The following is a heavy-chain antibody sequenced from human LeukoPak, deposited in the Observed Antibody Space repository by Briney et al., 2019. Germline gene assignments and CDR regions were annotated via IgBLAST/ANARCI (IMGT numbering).Heavy chain of an antibody. D-gene: IGHD3-10*01. CDR2: ISANSLHI. J-gene: IGHJ4*02. V-gene: IGHV3-21*01. CDR3: VGPDSQFDC. CDR1: GFTFSDQS. Sequence: PGGSLRLSCAASGFTFSDQSMNWVRQAPGKGLEWVSSISANSLHIFYADSVKGRFTISRGNAKNSLYLQMNNLRVEDTAVYYCVGPDSQFDCWGQGTLVTVSS.